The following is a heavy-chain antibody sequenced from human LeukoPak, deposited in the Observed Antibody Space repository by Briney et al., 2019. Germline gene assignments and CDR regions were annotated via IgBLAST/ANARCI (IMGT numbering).Heavy chain of an antibody. CDR3: VGGLTAAGTPAADAFDI. CDR2: INWNGGST. J-gene: IGHJ3*02. V-gene: IGHV3-20*04. D-gene: IGHD6-13*01. Sequence: GGSLRLSCAASGFTFSSYGMSWVRQAPGKGLERVSGINWNGGSTGYADSVKGRFTISRDNAKNSLYLQMNSLRAEDTALYYCVGGLTAAGTPAADAFDIWGQGTMVTVSS. CDR1: GFTFSSYG.